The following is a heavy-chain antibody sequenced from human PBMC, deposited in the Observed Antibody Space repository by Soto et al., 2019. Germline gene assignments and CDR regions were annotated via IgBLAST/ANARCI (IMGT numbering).Heavy chain of an antibody. CDR2: MCYSGST. CDR1: GASISTYC. CDR3: ARQQTVTTNMYYFDS. J-gene: IGHJ4*02. Sequence: QVQLQESGPGLVKSSETLSLTCSVSGASISTYCWSWIRQPPGKGLEWIGNMCYSGSTNYNPSLKSRVTIAVDTSKKQLSLKLSSVTAADTAVYYCARQQTVTTNMYYFDSWGQGTLVTVSS. D-gene: IGHD4-4*01. V-gene: IGHV4-59*08.